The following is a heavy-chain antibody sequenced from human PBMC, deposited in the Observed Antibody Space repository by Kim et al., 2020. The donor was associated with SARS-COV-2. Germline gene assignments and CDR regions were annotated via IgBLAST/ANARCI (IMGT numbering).Heavy chain of an antibody. CDR2: M. J-gene: IGHJ4*02. Sequence: MTYADAVKGRFTLSTDNAYKSLYLQMNSLGAEDTAVYYCARDYVYGFDYWGQGTLVTVSS. CDR3: ARDYVYGFDY. V-gene: IGHV3-48*01. D-gene: IGHD3-16*01.